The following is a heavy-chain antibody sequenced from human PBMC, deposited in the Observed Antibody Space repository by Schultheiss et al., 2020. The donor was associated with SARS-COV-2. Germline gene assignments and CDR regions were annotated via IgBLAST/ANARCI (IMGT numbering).Heavy chain of an antibody. CDR2: INHRGST. D-gene: IGHD6-13*01. CDR3: ARGGAPGTFDY. Sequence: SETLSLTCTVSGGSVRSGDYHWSWIRQTPGKGLEWIGEINHRGSTNYNPSLKSRVIISVDTSKNQFSLKLSSVTAADTAVYYCARGGAPGTFDYWGQGTLVTVSS. J-gene: IGHJ4*02. V-gene: IGHV4-61*08. CDR1: GGSVRSGDYH.